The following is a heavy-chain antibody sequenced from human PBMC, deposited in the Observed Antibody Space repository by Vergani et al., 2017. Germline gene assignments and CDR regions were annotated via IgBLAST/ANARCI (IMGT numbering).Heavy chain of an antibody. V-gene: IGHV3-15*01. CDR3: TTAFSAFEYSSSPLSDY. D-gene: IGHD6-6*01. Sequence: EVQLVESGGGLVKPGGSLRLSCAASGFTFSNAWMSWVRQAPGKGLEWVGRIKSKTDGWTTDYAAPVKGRFTISRDDSKNTLDLQMNSMKTEDTAVYYCTTAFSAFEYSSSPLSDYWGQGTLVTVSS. CDR1: GFTFSNAW. CDR2: IKSKTDGWTT. J-gene: IGHJ4*02.